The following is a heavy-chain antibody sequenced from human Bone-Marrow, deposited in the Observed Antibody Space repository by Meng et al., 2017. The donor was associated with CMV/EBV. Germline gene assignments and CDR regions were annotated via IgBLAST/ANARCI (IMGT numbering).Heavy chain of an antibody. CDR1: GFTFSSYW. Sequence: GGSLRLSCAASGFTFSSYWMHWVRQAPGKGLVWVSRINSDGSSTSYADSVKGRFTISRDNAKNTLYLKMNSLRAEDTAVYYCARGGGSYSGDYWGQGILVTVSS. V-gene: IGHV3-74*01. CDR3: ARGGGSYSGDY. J-gene: IGHJ4*02. D-gene: IGHD1-26*01. CDR2: INSDGSST.